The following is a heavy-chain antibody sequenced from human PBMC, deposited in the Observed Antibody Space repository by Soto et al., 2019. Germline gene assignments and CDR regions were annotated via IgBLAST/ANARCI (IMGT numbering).Heavy chain of an antibody. Sequence: GGSLRLSCAASGFTFSSYGMHWVRQAPGKGLEWVAVISYDGSNKYYADSVKGRFTISRDNSKNTLYLQMNSLRAEDTAVYYCAKAIPDYGGPIDYWGQGTLVTVSS. CDR2: ISYDGSNK. CDR3: AKAIPDYGGPIDY. V-gene: IGHV3-30*18. J-gene: IGHJ4*02. D-gene: IGHD4-17*01. CDR1: GFTFSSYG.